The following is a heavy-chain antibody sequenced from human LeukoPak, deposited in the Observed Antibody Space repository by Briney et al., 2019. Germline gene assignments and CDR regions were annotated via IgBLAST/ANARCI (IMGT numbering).Heavy chain of an antibody. CDR3: VRGLDYNVAWVY. Sequence: PRRSLRLSPVLSRVTPRGVEVYTGPQAPGRGLEWVSYISSSGSTLYYADSVKGRFSISRDNAKNSLYLQMNSLRAEDTAVYYCVRGLDYNVAWVYWGQGTLVTVSS. J-gene: IGHJ4*02. CDR2: ISSSGSTL. CDR1: VTPRGVEV. V-gene: IGHV3-48*03. D-gene: IGHD3-10*01.